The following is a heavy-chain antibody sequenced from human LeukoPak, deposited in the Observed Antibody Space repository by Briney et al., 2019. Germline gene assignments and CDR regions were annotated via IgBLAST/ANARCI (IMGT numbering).Heavy chain of an antibody. CDR1: GFTFSTYS. Sequence: GGSLRLSCAASGFTFSTYSMQWARQAPGQGLEWVSSISSRTSYTYYADSVKGRFTISRDNAKNSLFLQMNSLRAEDMAVYYCAREAGDIWGQGTMVTVSS. D-gene: IGHD6-13*01. CDR2: ISSRTSYT. CDR3: AREAGDI. V-gene: IGHV3-21*01. J-gene: IGHJ3*02.